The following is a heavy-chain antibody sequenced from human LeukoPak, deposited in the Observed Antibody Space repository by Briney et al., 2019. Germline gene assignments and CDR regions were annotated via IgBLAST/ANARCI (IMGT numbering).Heavy chain of an antibody. V-gene: IGHV3-30*02. Sequence: PGGSLRLSCAPSGFTFSSYGMHWVRQAPGKGLEWVSFIRYDGSNKYYADSVKGRFTISRDNSKTTLYLQMNSLRAEDTAVYSGARGWLQLIGYFQHWGQGTLVTVSS. D-gene: IGHD5-24*01. J-gene: IGHJ1*01. CDR3: ARGWLQLIGYFQH. CDR1: GFTFSSYG. CDR2: IRYDGSNK.